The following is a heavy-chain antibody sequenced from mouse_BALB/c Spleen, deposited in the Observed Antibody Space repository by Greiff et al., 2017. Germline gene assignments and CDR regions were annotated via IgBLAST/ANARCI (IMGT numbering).Heavy chain of an antibody. CDR2: IYPGDGDT. D-gene: IGHD1-1*01. V-gene: IGHV1-80*01. CDR3: ARHPYYYGSSWYFDV. CDR1: GYAFSSYW. J-gene: IGHJ1*01. Sequence: QVQLKESGAELVRPGSSVKISCKASGYAFSSYWMNWVKQRPGQGLEWIGQIYPGDGDTNYNGKFKGKATLTADKSSSTAYMQLSSLTSEDSAVYFCARHPYYYGSSWYFDVWGAGTTVTVSS.